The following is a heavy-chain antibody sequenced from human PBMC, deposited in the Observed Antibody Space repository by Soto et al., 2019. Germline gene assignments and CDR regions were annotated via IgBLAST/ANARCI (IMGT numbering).Heavy chain of an antibody. J-gene: IGHJ2*01. CDR2: IYWDDDK. D-gene: IGHD3-3*01. CDR1: GFSLSTSGVG. Sequence: QITLKESGPTLVKPTQTLTLTCTFSGFSLSTSGVGVGWIRQPPGKALEWLALIYWDDDKRYSPSLKSRLTITKDTSKNQVVLTMTNMDPVDTATYYCAHRVRFYDFWSDIRPYWYFDLWGRGTLVTVSS. CDR3: AHRVRFYDFWSDIRPYWYFDL. V-gene: IGHV2-5*02.